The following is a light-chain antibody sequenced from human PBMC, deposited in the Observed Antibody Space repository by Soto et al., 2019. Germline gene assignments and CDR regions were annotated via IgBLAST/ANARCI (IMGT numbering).Light chain of an antibody. CDR1: SSDVGGYNY. CDR3: SSYTSSSTLVG. J-gene: IGLJ2*01. V-gene: IGLV2-14*01. CDR2: EVS. Sequence: QSALTQPASVSGSPGQSITISCTGTSSDVGGYNYVSWYQQHPGKAPKLMIYEVSNRPSGVSNRFSGSKSGNTASLTISGLQAEDEADYYGSSYTSSSTLVGFGGGPKLTVL.